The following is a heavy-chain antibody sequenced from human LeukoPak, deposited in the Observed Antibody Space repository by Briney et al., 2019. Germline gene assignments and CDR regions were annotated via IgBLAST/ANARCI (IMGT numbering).Heavy chain of an antibody. CDR2: LSGSGGDT. Sequence: GGSLRLSCAASGFTFSSYAMSWVRQAPGKGLEWVSSLSGSGGDTYYADSVKGRFTISRDNPKNTLYLQMNSLRAEDTAVYYCAKGRVAASQYYFDCWGQGTLVTVSS. CDR3: AKGRVAASQYYFDC. J-gene: IGHJ4*02. D-gene: IGHD6-6*01. CDR1: GFTFSSYA. V-gene: IGHV3-23*01.